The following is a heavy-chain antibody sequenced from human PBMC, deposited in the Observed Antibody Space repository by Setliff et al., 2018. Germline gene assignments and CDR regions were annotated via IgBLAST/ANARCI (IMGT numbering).Heavy chain of an antibody. Sequence: GASVKVSCKASGFTFTSSAVQWVRQARGQRLEWIGWIVVGSGNTNYAQKFQERVTITRDMSKSTAYMELSSLRSEDTAVYYCAAEPDYDILTGWPYYFDYWGQGTLVTVSS. V-gene: IGHV1-58*01. CDR2: IVVGSGNT. CDR3: AAEPDYDILTGWPYYFDY. D-gene: IGHD3-9*01. CDR1: GFTFTSSA. J-gene: IGHJ4*02.